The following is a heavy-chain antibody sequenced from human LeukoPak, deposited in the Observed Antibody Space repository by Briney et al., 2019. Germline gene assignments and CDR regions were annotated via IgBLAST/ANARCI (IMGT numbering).Heavy chain of an antibody. V-gene: IGHV3-30*04. CDR1: GFTFSSYA. Sequence: GGSLRLSCAASGFTFSSYAMHWVRQAPDKGLEWVAVISYDGSNKYYADSVKGRFIISRDNSKNTLYLQMNSLRAEDTAVYYCARGQWLDAFDIWGQGTMVTVSS. D-gene: IGHD6-19*01. J-gene: IGHJ3*02. CDR3: ARGQWLDAFDI. CDR2: ISYDGSNK.